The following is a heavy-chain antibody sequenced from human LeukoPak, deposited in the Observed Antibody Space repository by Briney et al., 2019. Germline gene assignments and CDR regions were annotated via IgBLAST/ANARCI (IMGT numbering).Heavy chain of an antibody. Sequence: GGSLRLSCAASGFTFSSYWMSWVRQAPGKGLEWVANIKQDGSEKYYVDSVKGRFTISRDNAKNSLYLQMNSLRAEDTAVYYCARETPERITIFGVVTIYYYMDVWGKGTTVTVSS. D-gene: IGHD3-3*01. CDR3: ARETPERITIFGVVTIYYYMDV. V-gene: IGHV3-7*01. J-gene: IGHJ6*03. CDR1: GFTFSSYW. CDR2: IKQDGSEK.